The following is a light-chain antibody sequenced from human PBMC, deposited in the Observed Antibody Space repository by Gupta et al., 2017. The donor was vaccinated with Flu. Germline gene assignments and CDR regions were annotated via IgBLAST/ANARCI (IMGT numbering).Light chain of an antibody. Sequence: DIQMTQSPSSLSASVGDRVTITCRASQSISSYLNWYQQKPGKAPKLLIYAASSSQSGVPSRFSGSGSATDFTLTISRLQPEDFATYDCQQSYSTPRTFGQGTKVEIK. CDR1: QSISSY. J-gene: IGKJ1*01. CDR2: AAS. V-gene: IGKV1-39*01. CDR3: QQSYSTPRT.